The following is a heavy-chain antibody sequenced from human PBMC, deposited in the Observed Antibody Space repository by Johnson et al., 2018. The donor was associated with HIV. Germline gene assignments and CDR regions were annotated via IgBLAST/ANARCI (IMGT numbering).Heavy chain of an antibody. V-gene: IGHV3-13*01. CDR2: IGTAGDT. J-gene: IGHJ3*02. D-gene: IGHD6-6*01. CDR3: AKDIAPARPLSLGEAAAPRGYAFDI. Sequence: VQLVESGGGVVQPGGSLRLSCAASGFTFSSYDMHWVRQATGKGLEWVSAIGTAGDTYYPGSVKGRFTIPRVNSNNTLYLQMNSLRTEDTALYYCAKDIAPARPLSLGEAAAPRGYAFDIWGQGTMVTVSS. CDR1: GFTFSSYD.